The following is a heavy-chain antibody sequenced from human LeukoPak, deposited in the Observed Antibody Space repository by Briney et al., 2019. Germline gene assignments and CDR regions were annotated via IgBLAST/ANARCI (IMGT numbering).Heavy chain of an antibody. CDR2: ISGSGGST. J-gene: IGHJ4*02. CDR3: ALGGVYDSSGYYPIDY. D-gene: IGHD3-22*01. CDR1: GFTFSSYA. V-gene: IGHV3-23*01. Sequence: PGGSLRLSCAASGFTFSSYAMSWVRQAPGKGLEWVSAISGSGGSTYYADSVKGRFTISRDNSKNTLYLQMNSLRAEDTAVYYCALGGVYDSSGYYPIDYWGQGTLVTVSS.